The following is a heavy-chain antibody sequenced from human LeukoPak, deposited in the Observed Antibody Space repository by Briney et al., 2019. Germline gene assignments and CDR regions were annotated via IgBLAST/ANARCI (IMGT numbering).Heavy chain of an antibody. CDR2: INPNSGDT. CDR1: GYIFTDYY. V-gene: IGHV1-2*02. J-gene: IGHJ3*02. CDR3: ARDSKDLGAFDI. Sequence: ASVKVSCKASGYIFTDYYMQWVRQAPGQGLEWMGWINPNSGDTNYAQKFQGRVTMTRDTAISTAYMELSRLRSDDTAVYYCARDSKDLGAFDIWGQGTMVTVSS.